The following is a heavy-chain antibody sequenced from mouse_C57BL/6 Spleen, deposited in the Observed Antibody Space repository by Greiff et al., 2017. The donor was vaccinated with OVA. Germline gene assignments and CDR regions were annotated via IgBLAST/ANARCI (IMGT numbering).Heavy chain of an antibody. CDR2: ISRGGDYI. CDR3: TRDLYGYDEAMDY. D-gene: IGHD2-2*01. Sequence: EVQVVESGEGLVKPGGSLKLSCAASGFTFSSYAMSWVRQTPEKRLEWVAYISRGGDYIYYADTVKGRFTISRDNARNTLYLQMSSLKSEDTAMYYCTRDLYGYDEAMDYWGQGTSVTVSS. CDR1: GFTFSSYA. J-gene: IGHJ4*01. V-gene: IGHV5-9-1*02.